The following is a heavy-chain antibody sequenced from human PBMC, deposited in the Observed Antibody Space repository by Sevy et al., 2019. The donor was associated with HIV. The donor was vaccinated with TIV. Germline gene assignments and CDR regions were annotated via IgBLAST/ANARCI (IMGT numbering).Heavy chain of an antibody. Sequence: ASVKVSCKASGYTFTSYGISWVRQAPGQGLEWMGWISAYKGNTNYAQKFQGRVTMTTDTSTFTAYMELRSLRYDDTAVYYCARDRDYDYIWGTFPYRDYWGQGTLVTVSS. D-gene: IGHD3-16*01. V-gene: IGHV1-18*01. CDR2: ISAYKGNT. CDR1: GYTFTSYG. CDR3: ARDRDYDYIWGTFPYRDY. J-gene: IGHJ4*02.